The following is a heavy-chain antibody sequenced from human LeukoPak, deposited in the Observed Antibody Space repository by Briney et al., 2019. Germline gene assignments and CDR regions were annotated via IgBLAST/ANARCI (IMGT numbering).Heavy chain of an antibody. D-gene: IGHD5-12*01. CDR1: GYTFTGYY. J-gene: IGHJ4*02. V-gene: IGHV1-2*02. CDR2: INPNSGGT. Sequence: GASVKVSCKASGYTFTGYYMHWVRQAPGQGLEWMGWINPNSGGTNYAQNFRGRVTMTRDTSNSTAYMELSRLRSDDTAVYYCARAYTGFEAFDFWGQGTLVTVTS. CDR3: ARAYTGFEAFDF.